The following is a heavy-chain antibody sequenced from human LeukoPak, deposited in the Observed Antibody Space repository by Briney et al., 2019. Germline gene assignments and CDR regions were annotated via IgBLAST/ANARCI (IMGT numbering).Heavy chain of an antibody. D-gene: IGHD4-17*01. CDR1: GFTFSSYS. CDR2: ISSSSSTI. J-gene: IGHJ4*02. CDR3: ARVGGDYEFDY. Sequence: GGSLRLSCAASGFTFSSYSMNWVRQAPGKGLEWVSYISSSSSTIYYADSVKGRFTISRDNAKNSLYLQMNSLRAEDTAVYYCARVGGDYEFDYWGQGTLVTVSS. V-gene: IGHV3-48*01.